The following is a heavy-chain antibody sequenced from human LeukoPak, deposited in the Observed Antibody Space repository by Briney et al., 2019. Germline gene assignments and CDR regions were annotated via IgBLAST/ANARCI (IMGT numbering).Heavy chain of an antibody. CDR3: AKGGYYDSRDAFDI. Sequence: GGSLRLSCAASGFTFSNYWMHWVRQAPGKGLVWVSRLDTDGSDTSYADSVKGRFTISRGNAKNSLYLQMNSLRAEDTALYYCAKGGYYDSRDAFDIWGQGTMVTVSS. J-gene: IGHJ3*02. D-gene: IGHD3-22*01. CDR1: GFTFSNYW. V-gene: IGHV3-74*01. CDR2: LDTDGSDT.